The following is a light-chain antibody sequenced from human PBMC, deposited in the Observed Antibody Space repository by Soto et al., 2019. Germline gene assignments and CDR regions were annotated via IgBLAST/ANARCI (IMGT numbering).Light chain of an antibody. CDR2: AAF. Sequence: DIQMTQSPSSLSASVGDRVAITCRASQGIGNYLAWYQQKPGKVPKLLIYAAFSLQSGVPYRFSGSRSGTDFTLTISSLQPEDVETYYCQKYNSAPHTFGGGTKVEIK. CDR1: QGIGNY. CDR3: QKYNSAPHT. V-gene: IGKV1-27*01. J-gene: IGKJ4*01.